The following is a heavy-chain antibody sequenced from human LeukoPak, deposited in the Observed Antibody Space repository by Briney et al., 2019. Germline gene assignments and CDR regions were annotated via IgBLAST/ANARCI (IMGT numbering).Heavy chain of an antibody. V-gene: IGHV1-8*01. CDR3: ARGGSKWEPEDY. CDR2: MNPNSGNT. D-gene: IGHD1-26*01. J-gene: IGHJ4*02. CDR1: GYTFTSYD. Sequence: GASVTVSCKASGYTFTSYDINWVRQATGQGLERMGWMNPNSGNTGYAQKFQGRVTMTRNTSISTAYMELSSLRSEDTAVYYCARGGSKWEPEDYWGQGTLVTVSS.